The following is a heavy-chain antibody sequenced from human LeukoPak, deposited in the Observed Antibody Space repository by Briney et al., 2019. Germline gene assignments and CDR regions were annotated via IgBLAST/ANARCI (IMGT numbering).Heavy chain of an antibody. J-gene: IGHJ6*02. CDR2: IIPIFGTT. Sequence: SVKVSCKASGGTFSSFAISWVRQALGQGLEWMGGIIPIFGTTNYAQKFQGRVTITADESTSTAYMELSSLTSEDTAVYYCARGLAAMVVKCSMDVWGQGTTVTVSS. CDR1: GGTFSSFA. D-gene: IGHD5-18*01. V-gene: IGHV1-69*13. CDR3: ARGLAAMVVKCSMDV.